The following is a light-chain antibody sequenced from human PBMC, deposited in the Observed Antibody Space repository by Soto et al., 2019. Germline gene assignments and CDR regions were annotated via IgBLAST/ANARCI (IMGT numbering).Light chain of an antibody. J-gene: IGKJ2*01. CDR2: DVS. V-gene: IGKV3-11*01. CDR3: QQRTDWPPVYT. CDR1: QSVSSF. Sequence: EIVLTQSPVTLSLSPGDRATLSCRPSQSVSSFVAWYQQKPGQPPRLLIYDVSNRAAGIPARFSGSGSGTDFTLTISSLEPEDFADYYCQQRTDWPPVYTFGQGTKLEIK.